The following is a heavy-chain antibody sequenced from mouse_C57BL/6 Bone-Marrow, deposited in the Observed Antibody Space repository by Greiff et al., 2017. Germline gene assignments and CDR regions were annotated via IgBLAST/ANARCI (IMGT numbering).Heavy chain of an antibody. V-gene: IGHV1-19*01. D-gene: IGHD1-1*01. CDR3: AKSITTVVFDY. J-gene: IGHJ2*01. CDR2: INPYNGGT. CDR1: GYTFTDYY. Sequence: VQLKQSGPVLVKPGASVKMSCKASGYTFTDYYMNWVKQSHGKSLEWIGVINPYNGGTSYNQNFKGKATLTIDKSSSTAYMELNSLTSEDSAVYYCAKSITTVVFDYWGQGTPLTVSS.